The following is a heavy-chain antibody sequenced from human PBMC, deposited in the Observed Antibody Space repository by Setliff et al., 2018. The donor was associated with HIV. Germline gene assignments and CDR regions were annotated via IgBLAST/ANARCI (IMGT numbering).Heavy chain of an antibody. Sequence: GASVKVSCKASGYTLSNYYIHWVRQAPGQGLDWMGIINPSDGTKIYAQNFQGRVTMTRDTSTSTVYMELSSLTSGDPAVYYCARGRGYTYDFQYWGQGTLVTVSS. D-gene: IGHD5-18*01. CDR2: INPSDGTK. CDR3: ARGRGYTYDFQY. J-gene: IGHJ4*02. V-gene: IGHV1-46*01. CDR1: GYTLSNYY.